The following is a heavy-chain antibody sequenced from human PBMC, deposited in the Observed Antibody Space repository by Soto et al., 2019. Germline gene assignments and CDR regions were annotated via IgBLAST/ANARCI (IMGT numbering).Heavy chain of an antibody. Sequence: EVQLLEAGGGLEQPGGSLRRSCAASGFTFSSYAMHWGRQAPGKGLEWVSVISGSGDSTYYADSVKGRFTISRDNSKNTRYLQMNSLRAEDTAVYYCARRGSGSYYDYWGQGTLVTVSS. J-gene: IGHJ4*02. CDR1: GFTFSSYA. CDR2: ISGSGDST. CDR3: ARRGSGSYYDY. V-gene: IGHV3-23*01. D-gene: IGHD1-26*01.